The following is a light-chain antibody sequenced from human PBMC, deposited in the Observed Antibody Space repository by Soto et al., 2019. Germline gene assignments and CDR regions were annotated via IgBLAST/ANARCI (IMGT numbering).Light chain of an antibody. V-gene: IGKV3-20*01. CDR3: RQYVTSPWT. CDR1: QSVSSSY. CDR2: GAS. Sequence: EIVLTQSPGTLSLSPGERATLSCRASQSVSSSYLAWYQQKPGQAPRLLIYGASSRATGIPDRFSGSGSRTDFPLTISRLEPEDLAVYYCRQYVTSPWTFGQGTKVEI. J-gene: IGKJ1*01.